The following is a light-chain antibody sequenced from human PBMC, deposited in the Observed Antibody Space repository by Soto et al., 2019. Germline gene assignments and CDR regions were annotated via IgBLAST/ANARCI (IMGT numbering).Light chain of an antibody. CDR1: QSISSW. CDR3: QQYNSYVT. V-gene: IGKV1-5*03. Sequence: DIQMTQSPSTLSASVGDRVTITCRASQSISSWLAWYQQKPGKAPKLLIYKASSLESGVPSRFSGSGSGTEFTLTISSLKPDDFATYYCQQYNSYVTFGGGTKVEIK. CDR2: KAS. J-gene: IGKJ4*01.